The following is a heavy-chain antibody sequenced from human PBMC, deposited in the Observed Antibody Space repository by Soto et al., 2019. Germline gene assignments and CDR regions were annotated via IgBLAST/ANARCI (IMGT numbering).Heavy chain of an antibody. CDR1: GFTFSGRS. J-gene: IGHJ6*04. D-gene: IGHD3-10*01. Sequence: EVQLVESGGGLVQPGGSLRLSCAASGFTFSGRSMHWVRQAPGKGLVWVSGIDNAGTDSTYADSVKGRFTSSREHAKNTLYLQMNSQRVEDTALYYCARGWFGPDVWGKGTTVTVSS. CDR2: IDNAGTDS. V-gene: IGHV3-74*01. CDR3: ARGWFGPDV.